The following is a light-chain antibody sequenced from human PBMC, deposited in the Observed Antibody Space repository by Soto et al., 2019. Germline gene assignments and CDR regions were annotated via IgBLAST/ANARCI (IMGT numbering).Light chain of an antibody. J-gene: IGKJ1*01. CDR2: GAS. CDR1: HSVSATY. CDR3: QQSGGSRT. Sequence: EIVLTQSPGTLSVSPGERATLSCRASHSVSATYLAWYQQKPGQAPRLLIYGASNRATGIPDRFSGSGSGTQFTLTSNRLEPEDFAVYYCQQSGGSRTFGQGTKVEIK. V-gene: IGKV3-20*01.